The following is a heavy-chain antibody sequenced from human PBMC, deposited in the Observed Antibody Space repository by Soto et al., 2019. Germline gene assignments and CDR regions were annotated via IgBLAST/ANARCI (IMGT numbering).Heavy chain of an antibody. V-gene: IGHV3-23*01. CDR2: FSGGRDTT. J-gene: IGHJ4*02. D-gene: IGHD2-21*01. Sequence: GWSLRLCCVASGFTFSSYDMSWVRQAPGQRLEWVATFSGGRDTTWHADSVKGRFTVSRDSSKNTLSLQMNSLRPEDTALYYCAKATSATCTGSICYSFDYWGQGTLVTVSS. CDR3: AKATSATCTGSICYSFDY. CDR1: GFTFSSYD.